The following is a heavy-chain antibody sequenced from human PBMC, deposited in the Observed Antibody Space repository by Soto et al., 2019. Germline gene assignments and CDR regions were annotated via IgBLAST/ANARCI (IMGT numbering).Heavy chain of an antibody. V-gene: IGHV4-61*01. Sequence: SETLSLTCTVSDGSVSSGSYYWSWLRQPPGKGLEWIGYIYHSGSTNYNPPLKSRLTISGDTSKNQVSLKLTSVTAADTAVYYCERGGYFHYFHYWGQGTLVTFCS. CDR2: IYHSGST. D-gene: IGHD1-1*01. J-gene: IGHJ1*01. CDR1: DGSVSSGSYY. CDR3: ERGGYFHYFHY.